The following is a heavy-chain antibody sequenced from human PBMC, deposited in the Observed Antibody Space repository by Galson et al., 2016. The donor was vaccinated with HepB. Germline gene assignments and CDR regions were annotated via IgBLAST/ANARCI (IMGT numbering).Heavy chain of an antibody. V-gene: IGHV4-4*02. D-gene: IGHD2-21*02. CDR2: IYHDGGT. CDR3: ARVTCGGGACQDVFAI. J-gene: IGHJ3*02. CDR1: GGSISTDSW. Sequence: ETLSLTCAVSGGSISTDSWWHWVRQPPGQGLEWIGEIYHDGGTNYKPSLKSRLSMSVDKSKNQFSLNLSSVTAADAAVYYCARVTCGGGACQDVFAIWGQGIMVTVSS.